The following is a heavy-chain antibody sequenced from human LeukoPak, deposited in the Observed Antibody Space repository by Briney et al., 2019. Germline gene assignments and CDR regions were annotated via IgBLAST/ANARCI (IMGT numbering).Heavy chain of an antibody. D-gene: IGHD3-16*01. V-gene: IGHV3-53*05. Sequence: GGSLRLSCAASGFTFSSNYMSWVRQAPGKGLEWVSVIYSGVSTYYADSVKGRFTISRDNSKNTLYLQMNSLRAEDTAVYYCARDSSRGGSPYFDYWGQGTLVTVSS. CDR3: ARDSSRGGSPYFDY. J-gene: IGHJ4*02. CDR1: GFTFSSNY. CDR2: IYSGVST.